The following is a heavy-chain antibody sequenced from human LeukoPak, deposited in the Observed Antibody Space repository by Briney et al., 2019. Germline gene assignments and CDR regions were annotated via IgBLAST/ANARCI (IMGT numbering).Heavy chain of an antibody. J-gene: IGHJ4*02. D-gene: IGHD3-22*01. CDR1: GYTFTGYY. Sequence: ASVKVSCKASGYTFTGYYLHWVRQAPGQGLEWMGWINPNSGGTSYAQKFQGRVTMTRDTSITTAYMELSRLTSDDTAMYYCARIPGDSSGYNSWGQGTLVTVSS. CDR2: INPNSGGT. CDR3: ARIPGDSSGYNS. V-gene: IGHV1-2*02.